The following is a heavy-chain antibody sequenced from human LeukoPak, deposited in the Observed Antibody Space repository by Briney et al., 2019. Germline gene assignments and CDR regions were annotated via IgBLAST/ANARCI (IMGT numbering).Heavy chain of an antibody. V-gene: IGHV3-7*03. CDR2: IKQDGSEK. Sequence: GGSLRLSCVASGCTFSSSWMGWVRQAPGKGLEWVANIKQDGSEKSYVESVRGRFTISRDNAKNSLYLQLNSLRAEDTALYYCARDNPPDYWGQGTLVTVSS. J-gene: IGHJ4*02. CDR3: ARDNPPDY. CDR1: GCTFSSSW.